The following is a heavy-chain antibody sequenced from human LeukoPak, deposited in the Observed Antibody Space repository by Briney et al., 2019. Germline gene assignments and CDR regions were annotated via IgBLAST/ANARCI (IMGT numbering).Heavy chain of an antibody. J-gene: IGHJ4*02. CDR2: ISSSSSYI. V-gene: IGHV3-21*01. Sequence: GGSLRLSCAASGFTFSSYSMNWVRQAPGKGLEWVSSISSSSSYIYYADSVKGRFAISRDNAKNSLYLQMNSLRAEDTAVYYCARDIVVVGFDYWGQGTLVTVSS. CDR3: ARDIVVVGFDY. D-gene: IGHD3-22*01. CDR1: GFTFSSYS.